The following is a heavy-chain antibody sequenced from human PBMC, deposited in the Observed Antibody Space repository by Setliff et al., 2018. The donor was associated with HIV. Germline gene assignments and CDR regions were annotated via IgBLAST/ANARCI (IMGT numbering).Heavy chain of an antibody. V-gene: IGHV7-4-1*01. D-gene: IGHD3-3*01. J-gene: IGHJ6*03. CDR1: GYSLTSYS. Sequence: ASVKVSCKASGYSLTSYSINWVRQAPGQGLEWMGYINTNTGNPTYAQGFTGRFVFSVDTPVSTAYLQIFSLKTEDTAVYYCTRDHTPPPNYDFWSGQIDLRNVFYYMDVWGTGSPVTVSS. CDR3: TRDHTPPPNYDFWSGQIDLRNVFYYMDV. CDR2: INTNTGNP.